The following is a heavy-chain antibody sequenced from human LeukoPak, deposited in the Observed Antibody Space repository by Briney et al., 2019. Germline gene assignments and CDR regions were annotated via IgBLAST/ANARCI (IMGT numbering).Heavy chain of an antibody. CDR1: GFTFSSYA. CDR2: IPYDGSNK. J-gene: IGHJ4*02. Sequence: GRSLRLSCAASGFTFSSYAMHWVRQAPGKGLEWVAVIPYDGSNKYYADSVKGRFTISRDNSKNTLYLQMNSLRAEDTAVYYCARWGIAAAGPYYFDYWGQGILVTVPS. CDR3: ARWGIAAAGPYYFDY. V-gene: IGHV3-30-3*01. D-gene: IGHD6-13*01.